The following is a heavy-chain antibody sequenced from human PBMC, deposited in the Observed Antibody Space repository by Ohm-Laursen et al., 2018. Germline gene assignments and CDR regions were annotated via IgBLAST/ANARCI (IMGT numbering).Heavy chain of an antibody. Sequence: GSLRLSCAASGFTVSFNYMNWVRQAPGKGLEWVSVTYSGGSTYYADPVKGRFTISRDNSKNTLYLQMNSLRAEDTAIYYCAKDQIAVTGPFYGMDVWGQGTTVTVSS. CDR3: AKDQIAVTGPFYGMDV. CDR1: GFTVSFNY. J-gene: IGHJ6*02. D-gene: IGHD2-21*02. V-gene: IGHV3-53*01. CDR2: TYSGGST.